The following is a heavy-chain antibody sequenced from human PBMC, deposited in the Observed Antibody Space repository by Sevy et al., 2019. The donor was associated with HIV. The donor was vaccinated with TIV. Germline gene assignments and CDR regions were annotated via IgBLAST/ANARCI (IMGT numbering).Heavy chain of an antibody. V-gene: IGHV3-30*18. Sequence: GESLKISCAASGFTFSSYGMHWVRQAPGKGLEWVAVISYDGSNKYYADSVKGRFTNSRDNSKNTLYLQMNSLRAEDTAVYYGAKDLSYGDYVDYWGQGTLVTVSS. CDR2: ISYDGSNK. CDR3: AKDLSYGDYVDY. D-gene: IGHD4-17*01. J-gene: IGHJ4*02. CDR1: GFTFSSYG.